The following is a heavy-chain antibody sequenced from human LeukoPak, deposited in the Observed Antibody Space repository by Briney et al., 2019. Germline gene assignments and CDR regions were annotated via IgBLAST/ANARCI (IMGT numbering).Heavy chain of an antibody. CDR3: ATHGDIVVVPAAHYYMDV. D-gene: IGHD2-2*01. J-gene: IGHJ6*03. CDR1: GYTLTELS. CDR2: INPSGGST. V-gene: IGHV1-46*01. Sequence: ASVKVSCKVSGYTLTELSMHWVRQAPGQGLEWMGIINPSGGSTSYAQKFQGRVTITTDESTSTAYMELSSLRSEDTAVYYCATHGDIVVVPAAHYYMDVWGKGTTVTVSS.